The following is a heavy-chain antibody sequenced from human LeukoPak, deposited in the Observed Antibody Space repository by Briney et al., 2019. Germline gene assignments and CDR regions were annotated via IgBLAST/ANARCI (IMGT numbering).Heavy chain of an antibody. CDR2: ISGSGGST. D-gene: IGHD3-3*01. V-gene: IGHV3-23*01. CDR1: GFTFSSYA. CDR3: AGRDDFWSGYPH. J-gene: IGHJ4*02. Sequence: GGSLRLXCAASGFTFSSYAMSWVRQAPGKGLEWVSAISGSGGSTYYADSVKGRFTISRDNSKNTLYLQMNSLRAEDTAVYYCAGRDDFWSGYPHWGQGTLVTVSS.